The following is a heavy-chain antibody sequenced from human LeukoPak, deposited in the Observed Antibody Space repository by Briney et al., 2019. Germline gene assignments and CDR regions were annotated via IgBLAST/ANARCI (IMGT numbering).Heavy chain of an antibody. J-gene: IGHJ4*02. V-gene: IGHV3-11*05. CDR1: GFTFSDYY. CDR2: ISSSSSYT. CDR3: ARGHNIVATKPYFDY. Sequence: GGSLRPSCAASGFTFSDYYMSWIRQAPGKGLEWVSYISSSSSYTNYADSVKGRFTISRDNAKNSLYLQMNSLRAEDTAVYYCARGHNIVATKPYFDYWGQGTLVTVSS. D-gene: IGHD5-12*01.